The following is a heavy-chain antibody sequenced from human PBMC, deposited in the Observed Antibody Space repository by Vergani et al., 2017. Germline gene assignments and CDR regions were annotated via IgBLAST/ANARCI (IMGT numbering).Heavy chain of an antibody. V-gene: IGHV1-18*01. CDR1: GGTFSSYG. Sequence: QVQLVQSGAEVKKPGSSVKVSCKASGGTFSSYGISWVRQAPGQGLEWMGWISAYNGNTNYAQKLQGRVTMTTDTSTSTAYMELRSLRSDDTAVYYCARDDPYSSGWYYFDYWGQGTLVTVSS. CDR3: ARDDPYSSGWYYFDY. CDR2: ISAYNGNT. D-gene: IGHD6-19*01. J-gene: IGHJ4*02.